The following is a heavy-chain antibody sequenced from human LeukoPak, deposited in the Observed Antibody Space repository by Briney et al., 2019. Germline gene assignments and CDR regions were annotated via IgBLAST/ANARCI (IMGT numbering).Heavy chain of an antibody. Sequence: SETLSLTCTVSGGSISSGDYYWSWIRQPPGKGLEWIGEINHSGSTNYNPSLKSRVTISVDTSKNQFSLKLSSVTAADTAVYYCARLRLGYYYYMDVWGKGTTVTVSS. CDR2: INHSGST. CDR1: GGSISSGDYY. CDR3: ARLRLGYYYYMDV. J-gene: IGHJ6*03. V-gene: IGHV4-39*07. D-gene: IGHD7-27*01.